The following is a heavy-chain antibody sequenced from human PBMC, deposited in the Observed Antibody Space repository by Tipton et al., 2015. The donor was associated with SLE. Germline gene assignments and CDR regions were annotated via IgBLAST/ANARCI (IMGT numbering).Heavy chain of an antibody. J-gene: IGHJ4*02. D-gene: IGHD6-13*01. CDR2: ITGSSSYI. CDR1: GFTFSDYY. V-gene: IGHV3-11*06. CDR3: ARDGGGEYSSSRFDH. Sequence: SLRLSCAASGFTFSDYYMSWIRQAPGKGLEWVSSITGSSSYIYYADSVKGRFTISRDNAKNSLYLQMNSLGAEDTALYYCARDGGGEYSSSRFDHWGQGTLVTVSS.